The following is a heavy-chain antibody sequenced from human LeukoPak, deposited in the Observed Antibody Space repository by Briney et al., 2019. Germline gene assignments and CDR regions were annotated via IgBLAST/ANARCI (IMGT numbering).Heavy chain of an antibody. V-gene: IGHV3-23*01. CDR1: GFTFSSYA. J-gene: IGHJ4*02. D-gene: IGHD3-3*01. CDR2: ISGSGGST. CDR3: AKDVPGDFWSGGLYYFDY. Sequence: GGSLRLSCAASGFTFSSYAMSWVRQAPGKGLEWVSAISGSGGSTYYADSVKGRFTISRDNSKNTLYLQMNSLRAEDTAVYYCAKDVPGDFWSGGLYYFDYWGQGTLVTVSS.